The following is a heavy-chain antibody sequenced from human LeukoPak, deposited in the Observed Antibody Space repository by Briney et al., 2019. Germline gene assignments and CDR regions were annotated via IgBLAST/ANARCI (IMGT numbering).Heavy chain of an antibody. CDR2: IRYDGSNK. CDR3: AKDGSIGIVGATSDY. CDR1: GFTFSSYG. V-gene: IGHV3-30*02. J-gene: IGHJ4*02. Sequence: PGGSLRLSCAASGFTFSSYGMHWVRQAPGKGLEWVAFIRYDGSNKYYADSVKGRFTISRDNSKNTLYLQMNSLRAEDTAVYYCAKDGSIGIVGATSDYWGQGTLVTVSS. D-gene: IGHD1-26*01.